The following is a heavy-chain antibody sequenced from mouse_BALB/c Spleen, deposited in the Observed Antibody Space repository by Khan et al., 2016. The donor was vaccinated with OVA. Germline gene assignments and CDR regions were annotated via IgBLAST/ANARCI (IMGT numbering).Heavy chain of an antibody. CDR2: INPSTGYT. J-gene: IGHJ2*01. CDR3: ARRGLRWDFDY. CDR1: GYTFINYW. Sequence: QMQLEESGAELAKPGASVKMSCKASGYTFINYWILWVKQRPGQGLEWIGYINPSTGYTEFSQNFKDKATLTADKSSSPAYMQLSSLTSEDSAVYYCARRGLRWDFDYWGQGTTLTVSS. V-gene: IGHV1-7*01. D-gene: IGHD1-1*01.